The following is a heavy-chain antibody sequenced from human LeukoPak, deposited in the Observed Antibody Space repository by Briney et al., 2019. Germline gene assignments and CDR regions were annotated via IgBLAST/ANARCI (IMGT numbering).Heavy chain of an antibody. Sequence: SQTPSLTCAISGDSVSSNSAAWNWIRQSPSRGLEWLGRTYYRSKWYNDYAVSVKSRITINPDTSKNQFSLQLNSVTPEDTAVYYCARDLYGDYTNYYYYGMDVWDQGTTVTVSS. CDR1: GDSVSSNSAA. D-gene: IGHD4-17*01. J-gene: IGHJ6*02. CDR2: TYYRSKWYN. V-gene: IGHV6-1*01. CDR3: ARDLYGDYTNYYYYGMDV.